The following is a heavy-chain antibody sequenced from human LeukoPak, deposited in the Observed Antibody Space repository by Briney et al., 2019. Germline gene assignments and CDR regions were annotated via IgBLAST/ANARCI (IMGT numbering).Heavy chain of an antibody. J-gene: IGHJ5*02. D-gene: IGHD6-13*01. CDR1: GGSISSYY. V-gene: IGHV4-4*07. Sequence: SETLSLTCTVSGGSISSYYWSWIRQPAGKGLEWIGRIYTSGSTNYNPSLKSRVTMSVDTSKNQFSLKLSSVTAADTAVYYCARDRIAAAGPGSNWFDPWGQGTLVTVSS. CDR3: ARDRIAAAGPGSNWFDP. CDR2: IYTSGST.